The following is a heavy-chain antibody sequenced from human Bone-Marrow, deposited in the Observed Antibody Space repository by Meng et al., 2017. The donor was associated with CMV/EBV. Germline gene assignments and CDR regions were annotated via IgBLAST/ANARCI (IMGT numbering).Heavy chain of an antibody. J-gene: IGHJ6*02. CDR3: ARDYPNCSSTSCYIRVYYYYGMDV. CDR1: GYTFTSYG. D-gene: IGHD2-2*02. Sequence: ASVKVSCKASGYTFTSYGISWVRQAPGQGLEWMGWISAYNGNTNYAQKLQGRVTITKDTSTSTAYMELRSLRSDDTAVYYCARDYPNCSSTSCYIRVYYYYGMDVWGQGTTVTVSS. CDR2: ISAYNGNT. V-gene: IGHV1-18*01.